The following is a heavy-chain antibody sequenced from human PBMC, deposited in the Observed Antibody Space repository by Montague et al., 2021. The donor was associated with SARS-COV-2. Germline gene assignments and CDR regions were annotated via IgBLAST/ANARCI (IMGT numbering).Heavy chain of an antibody. V-gene: IGHV4-4*07. D-gene: IGHD1-20*01. CDR2: IYSTGST. CDR3: ARARTTCGRAYWYNCLDV. J-gene: IGHJ6*02. CDR1: GGSINSYY. Sequence: SETLSLTCGVSGGSINSYYWTWIRQSAGKGLEWIGRIYSTGSTNHNPSLKSRVTTSLDTSRTQLSLKLNSVTAADTAMYYCARARTTCGRAYWYNCLDVWGRGAMVTVSS.